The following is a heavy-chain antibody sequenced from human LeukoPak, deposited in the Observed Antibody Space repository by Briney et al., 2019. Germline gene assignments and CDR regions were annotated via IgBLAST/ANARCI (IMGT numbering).Heavy chain of an antibody. CDR1: GFTFSSYW. CDR3: ARDHYNWTPDQGYKVFDY. V-gene: IGHV3-7*01. J-gene: IGHJ4*02. Sequence: GGSLRLSCAASGFTFSSYWMSWVRQAPRKGLEWVANIKQDGSEKYHVDSVKGRFTISRDNAKNSLYLQMNSLRAEDTAVYYCARDHYNWTPDQGYKVFDYWGQGSLVTVSS. CDR2: IKQDGSEK. D-gene: IGHD1-20*01.